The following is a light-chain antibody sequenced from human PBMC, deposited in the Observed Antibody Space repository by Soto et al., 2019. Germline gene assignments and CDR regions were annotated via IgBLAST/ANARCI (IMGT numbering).Light chain of an antibody. J-gene: IGKJ5*01. V-gene: IGKV1-9*01. CDR2: EVS. CDR1: QGVSRH. CDR3: QHLNSYPIT. Sequence: IQLTQFPSSLSASVGERLTITSRASQGVSRHLAWHKQKPGKAPKLLIYEVSTLQSGVPSRFRGSGSGTDFTLTISSLKPEDFATYYCQHLNSYPITFGQGTRLEI.